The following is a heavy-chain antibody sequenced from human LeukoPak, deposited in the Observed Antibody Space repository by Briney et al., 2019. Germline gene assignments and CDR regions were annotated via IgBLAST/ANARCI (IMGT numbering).Heavy chain of an antibody. CDR2: IRQDGGEK. CDR1: GFTLSSYW. Sequence: GGSLRLSCAVSGFTLSSYWMNWVRQAPGKGLEWVASIRQDGGEKSYVDSVKGRFTISRDNTIDSLYLQMSSLRAEDTAVYYCARDGTAAGLYFDLWGHGTLVTVSS. V-gene: IGHV3-7*01. D-gene: IGHD6-13*01. J-gene: IGHJ4*01. CDR3: ARDGTAAGLYFDL.